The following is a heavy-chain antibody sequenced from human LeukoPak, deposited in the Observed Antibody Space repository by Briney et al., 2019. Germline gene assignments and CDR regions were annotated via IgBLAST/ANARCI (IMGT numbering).Heavy chain of an antibody. D-gene: IGHD5-24*01. V-gene: IGHV3-7*01. Sequence: AGGSLRLSCVGSGFSFRSHWVNRVRQSPGKGLEWVANIKPDGSDKYYVDSARGRFTVSRDNAKNSAFLQMNSLRAEDTAIYYCATISAQTFGIWGQGTLVSVSS. CDR3: ATISAQTFGI. CDR2: IKPDGSDK. CDR1: GFSFRSHW. J-gene: IGHJ3*02.